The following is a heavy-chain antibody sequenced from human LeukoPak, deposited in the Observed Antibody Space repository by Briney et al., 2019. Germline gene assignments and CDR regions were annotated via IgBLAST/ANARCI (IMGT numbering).Heavy chain of an antibody. D-gene: IGHD3-3*01. CDR3: ARDITSFGSLDYYYYGMDV. CDR1: GYTFTGYY. V-gene: IGHV1-2*02. J-gene: IGHJ6*02. Sequence: GASVKVSCKSSGYTFTGYYMQWVRQAPGQGLEWRGGINPNSGGRNYAQKFQGRVTMTRDTSISTAYMELSRLRSDDTAVYYCARDITSFGSLDYYYYGMDVWGQGTTVTVSS. CDR2: INPNSGGR.